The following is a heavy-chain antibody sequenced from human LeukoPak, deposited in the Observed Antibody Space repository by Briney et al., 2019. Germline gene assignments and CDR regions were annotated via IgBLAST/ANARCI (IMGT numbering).Heavy chain of an antibody. CDR1: GFTFSDYY. D-gene: IGHD3-9*01. J-gene: IGHJ6*04. CDR2: ISSSSSYA. CDR3: ARDQESDILTGPSTSGMDV. V-gene: IGHV3-11*06. Sequence: PGGSLRLSCAASGFTFSDYYMSWIRQAPGKGLEWGSYISSSSSYANYADSVKGRFTISRDNAKNSLYLQMNSLRAEDTAVYYCARDQESDILTGPSTSGMDVWGKGTTVTVSS.